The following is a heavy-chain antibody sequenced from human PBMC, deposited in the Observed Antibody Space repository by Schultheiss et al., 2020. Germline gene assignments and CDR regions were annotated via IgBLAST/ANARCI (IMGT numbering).Heavy chain of an antibody. CDR2: IRSKAYGGTT. D-gene: IGHD3-9*01. J-gene: IGHJ6*02. Sequence: GGSLRLSCAASGFTFSSYSMNWVRQAPGKGLEWVGVIRSKAYGGTTEYAASVKGRFTISRDDSKNTLYLQMNSLKTEDTAVYYCTTAFDILTGYYNYYYYGMDVWGQGTTVTGSS. CDR1: GFTFSSYS. V-gene: IGHV3-15*01. CDR3: TTAFDILTGYYNYYYYGMDV.